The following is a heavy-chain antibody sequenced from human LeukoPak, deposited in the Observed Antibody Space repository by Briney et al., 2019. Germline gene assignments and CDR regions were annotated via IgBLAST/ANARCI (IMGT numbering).Heavy chain of an antibody. J-gene: IGHJ4*02. CDR2: INPSGGST. D-gene: IGHD1-26*01. V-gene: IGHV1-46*01. CDR1: GYTFTSYY. CDR3: ASDIVGATGTGTFDY. Sequence: ASVKVSCKASGYTFTSYYMHWVRQAPGQGLEWMGIINPSGGSTSYAQKFQGRVTMTRDTSTSTVYMELSSRRSEDTAVYYCASDIVGATGTGTFDYWGQGTLVTVSS.